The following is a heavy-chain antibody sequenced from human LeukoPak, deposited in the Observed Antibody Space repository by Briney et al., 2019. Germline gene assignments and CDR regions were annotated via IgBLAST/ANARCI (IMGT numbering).Heavy chain of an antibody. V-gene: IGHV3-74*03. CDR2: INTDGSST. CDR1: GFTFSSYW. Sequence: TGGSLRLSCAASGFTFSSYWMHWVRQAPGKGLVWVSRINTDGSSTTYADSVKGRFTISRDNSKNTLYLQMNSLRAEDTAVYYCAKDQYTPGRYSGSYSGGLDYWGQEPLVTVSS. CDR3: AKDQYTPGRYSGSYSGGLDY. D-gene: IGHD1-26*01. J-gene: IGHJ4*02.